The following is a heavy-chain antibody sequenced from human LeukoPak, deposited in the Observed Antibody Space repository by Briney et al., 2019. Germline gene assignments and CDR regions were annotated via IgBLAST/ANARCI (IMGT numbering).Heavy chain of an antibody. V-gene: IGHV3-30-3*01. Sequence: GGSLRLSCAASGFTFSSYAMHWVRQAPGKGLEWVAVISYDGSNKYYADSVKGRFTISRDNSKNTLYLQMNSLRAEDTAVYYCAREYPEGGYFDYWGQGTPVTVSS. D-gene: IGHD1-14*01. J-gene: IGHJ4*02. CDR1: GFTFSSYA. CDR3: AREYPEGGYFDY. CDR2: ISYDGSNK.